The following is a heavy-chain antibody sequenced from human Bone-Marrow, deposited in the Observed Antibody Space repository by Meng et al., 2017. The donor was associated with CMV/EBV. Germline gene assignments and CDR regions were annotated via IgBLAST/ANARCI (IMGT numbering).Heavy chain of an antibody. Sequence: GGSLKISCAASGFTFSSYAMSWVRQAPGKGLEWVSAINGSGGDTYYADSVKGRFTISRDDSKKTLYLQMNSLRAEDTAVYSCAKGWAPGALHYYESRGYAFFDYYYGMDVWGQGTTVTVSS. CDR3: AKGWAPGALHYYESRGYAFFDYYYGMDV. CDR2: INGSGGDT. CDR1: GFTFSSYA. V-gene: IGHV3-23*01. J-gene: IGHJ6*02. D-gene: IGHD3-22*01.